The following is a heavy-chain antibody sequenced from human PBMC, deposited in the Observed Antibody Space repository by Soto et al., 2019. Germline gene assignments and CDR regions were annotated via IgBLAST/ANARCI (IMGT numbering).Heavy chain of an antibody. J-gene: IGHJ3*02. D-gene: IGHD2-2*01. CDR2: IYYSGST. V-gene: IGHV4-39*01. CDR3: ARHPSSSYCSSTSCNHDAFDI. CDR1: GGSISSSSYY. Sequence: SETLSLTCTVSGGSISSSSYYWGWIRLPPGKGLEWIGSIYYSGSTYYNPSLKSRVTISVDTSKNQFSLKLSSVTAADTAVYYCARHPSSSYCSSTSCNHDAFDIWGQGTMVTVS.